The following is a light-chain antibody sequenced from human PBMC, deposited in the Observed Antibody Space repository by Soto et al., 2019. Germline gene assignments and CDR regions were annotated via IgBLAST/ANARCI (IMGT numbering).Light chain of an antibody. CDR1: QSISSW. Sequence: DIQMTQSPSTLSASVGDRVTITCRASQSISSWLAWYQQKPGKAPKLLIYKASSLESGVPSRFSRSGSGTEFTHTISSLQPDDFATYYCQQYNSSPITFGQGTRLEIK. CDR2: KAS. CDR3: QQYNSSPIT. V-gene: IGKV1-5*03. J-gene: IGKJ5*01.